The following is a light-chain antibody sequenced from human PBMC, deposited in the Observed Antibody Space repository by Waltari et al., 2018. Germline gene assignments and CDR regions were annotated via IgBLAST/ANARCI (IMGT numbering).Light chain of an antibody. Sequence: QSALTQPASVSGSPGQSITISCTGTSSDVGGYNFVSWYQQHPGKAPKLMIYEVSNRPSGFSDRFSGSKSGNTASLTISGLQADDEADYYCSSYAVSSTGVFGTGTKVTVL. CDR1: SSDVGGYNF. V-gene: IGLV2-14*01. CDR2: EVS. CDR3: SSYAVSSTGV. J-gene: IGLJ1*01.